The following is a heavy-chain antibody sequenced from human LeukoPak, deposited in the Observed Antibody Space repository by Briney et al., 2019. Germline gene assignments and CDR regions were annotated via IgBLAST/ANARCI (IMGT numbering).Heavy chain of an antibody. J-gene: IGHJ6*03. Sequence: PSETLSLTCTVSGGSISSYYWSWIRQPAGKGLEWIGRIYTSGSTNYNPSLKSRVTISVGKSKNQFSLKLSSVTAADTAVYYCAREGAVAPYYYYYMDVWGKGTTVTVSS. D-gene: IGHD6-19*01. V-gene: IGHV4-4*07. CDR1: GGSISSYY. CDR3: AREGAVAPYYYYYMDV. CDR2: IYTSGST.